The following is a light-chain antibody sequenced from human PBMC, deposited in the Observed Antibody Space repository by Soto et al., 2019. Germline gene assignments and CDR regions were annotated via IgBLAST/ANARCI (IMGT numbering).Light chain of an antibody. CDR3: QQYGNPFVG. CDR1: QSVNSTY. Sequence: EKVVTQSPATLSLSPGERATLSCRASQSVNSTYLAWYQHRPGQAPRLLIYGASSRATGIPDRFSGSGSGTDFTLIISRLQPEDFAVYYCQQYGNPFVGFGQGTKVDIK. V-gene: IGKV3-20*01. CDR2: GAS. J-gene: IGKJ1*01.